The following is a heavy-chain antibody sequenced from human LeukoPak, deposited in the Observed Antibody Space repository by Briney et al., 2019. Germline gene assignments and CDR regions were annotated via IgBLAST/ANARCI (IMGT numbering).Heavy chain of an antibody. Sequence: PSETLSLTCTVSGGSISSFYWSWIRQPPGTGLEWICYIYYSGSTNYNPSLKSRVTISVDTSKNQFSLKLSSVTAADTAVYYCARHGTSGTNLNWFDPWGQGTLVTVSS. CDR3: ARHGTSGTNLNWFDP. CDR1: GGSISSFY. D-gene: IGHD1-1*01. CDR2: IYYSGST. J-gene: IGHJ5*02. V-gene: IGHV4-59*01.